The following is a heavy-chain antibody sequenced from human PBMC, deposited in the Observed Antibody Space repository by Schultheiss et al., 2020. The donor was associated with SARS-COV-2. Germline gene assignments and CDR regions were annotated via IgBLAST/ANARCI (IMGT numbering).Heavy chain of an antibody. J-gene: IGHJ4*02. CDR3: ARAHSRSSGLFDY. CDR2: ISYDGSNK. D-gene: IGHD3-22*01. V-gene: IGHV3-30*07. Sequence: GGSLRLSCAASGFTFSSYAMHWVRQAPGKGLEWVAVISYDGSNKYYADSVKGRFFISRDNPGNTLSLQLSSLRAEDTAVYFCARAHSRSSGLFDYWGQGSLVTVAS. CDR1: GFTFSSYA.